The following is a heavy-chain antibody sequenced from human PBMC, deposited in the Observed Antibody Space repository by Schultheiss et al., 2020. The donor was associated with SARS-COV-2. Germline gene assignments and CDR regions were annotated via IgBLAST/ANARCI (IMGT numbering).Heavy chain of an antibody. D-gene: IGHD1-26*01. CDR2: VSAYNGDT. V-gene: IGHV1-18*01. CDR3: TRAGVGSHYSDS. CDR1: GGSFSNYA. J-gene: IGHJ4*02. Sequence: ASVKVSCKASGGSFSNYAISWVRQAPGQGLQWMGRVSAYNGDTTYAQKLHDRVTMTTDTSTSTAYMELRSLTSGDTAVYYCTRAGVGSHYSDSWGQGTLVTVSS.